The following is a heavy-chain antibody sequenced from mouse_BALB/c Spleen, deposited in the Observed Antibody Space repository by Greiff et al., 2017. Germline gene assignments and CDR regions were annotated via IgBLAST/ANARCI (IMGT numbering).Heavy chain of an antibody. CDR2: IDPANGNT. D-gene: IGHD1-1*01. CDR1: GFNIKDTY. Sequence: VQLQQSGAELVKPGASVKLSCTASGFNIKDTYMHWVKQRPEQGLEWIGRIDPANGNTKYDPKFQGKATITADTSSNTAYLQLSSLTSEDAAVYYCAPYGSSYVWFAYWGQGTLVTVSA. J-gene: IGHJ3*01. CDR3: APYGSSYVWFAY. V-gene: IGHV14-3*02.